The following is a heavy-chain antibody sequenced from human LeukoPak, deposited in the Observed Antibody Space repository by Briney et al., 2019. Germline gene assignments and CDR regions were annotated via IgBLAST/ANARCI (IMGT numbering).Heavy chain of an antibody. Sequence: SQTLSLTCSVSGASIKSGNYYWSWIRQPAGKGLEWIGRIYNTGNTNYNPSLKSRVSMSLDTSKNHFSLRLNSVTAADTAVYYCARRRDAYNDAFDIWGQRTMVVVSS. CDR2: IYNTGNT. J-gene: IGHJ3*02. CDR3: ARRRDAYNDAFDI. V-gene: IGHV4-61*02. CDR1: GASIKSGNYY. D-gene: IGHD5-24*01.